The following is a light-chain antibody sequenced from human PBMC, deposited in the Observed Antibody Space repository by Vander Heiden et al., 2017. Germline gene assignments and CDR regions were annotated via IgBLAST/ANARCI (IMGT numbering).Light chain of an antibody. CDR1: KMGDKY. CDR2: QDN. V-gene: IGLV3-1*01. Sequence: SYELTQPPSVSVSPEQTTSITCSGDKMGDKYACWYQQKPGQSPVLVIYQDNKRPSGIPERFSGSNSGNTATLTIRGTQTMDEGDYYCQAWDSSTPHVVFGGGTKLTVL. J-gene: IGLJ2*01. CDR3: QAWDSSTPHVV.